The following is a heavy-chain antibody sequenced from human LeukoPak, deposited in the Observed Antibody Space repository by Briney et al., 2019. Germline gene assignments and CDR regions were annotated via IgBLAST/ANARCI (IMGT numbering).Heavy chain of an antibody. J-gene: IGHJ4*02. Sequence: GGSLRLSCTASGFTFSSYSMNWVRQAPGKGLEWVANIKQDGSEKYYVDSVKGRFTISRDNAKNSLYLQMNSLRAEDTAVYYCARPSMVRGLPNYWGQGTLVTVSS. D-gene: IGHD5-18*01. V-gene: IGHV3-7*01. CDR1: GFTFSSYS. CDR2: IKQDGSEK. CDR3: ARPSMVRGLPNY.